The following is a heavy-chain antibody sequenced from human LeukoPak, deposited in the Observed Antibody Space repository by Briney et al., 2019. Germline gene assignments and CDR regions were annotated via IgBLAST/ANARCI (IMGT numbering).Heavy chain of an antibody. J-gene: IGHJ4*02. D-gene: IGHD2-8*01. V-gene: IGHV1-3*01. CDR1: GYTFTSYA. CDR3: ARTPKFCTNGVCYYGKHYFDY. CDR2: INAGNGNT. Sequence: GASVKVSCKASGYTFTSYAMHWVRQAPGQRLEWMGWINAGNGNTKYSQKFQGRVTITRDTSASTAYMELSSLRSEDTAVYYCARTPKFCTNGVCYYGKHYFDYWGQGTLVTVSS.